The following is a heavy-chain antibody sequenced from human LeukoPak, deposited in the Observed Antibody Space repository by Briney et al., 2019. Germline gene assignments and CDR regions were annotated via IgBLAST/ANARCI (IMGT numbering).Heavy chain of an antibody. J-gene: IGHJ6*02. CDR2: ITNNGSTI. CDR1: GFTFSTYA. Sequence: GGSLRLSCAASGFTFSTYAMNWVRQAPGKGLEWVSYITNNGSTIYYAVSVKGRFTISRDKAENSLYLQMNSLRAEDTAIYYCARDQWLAYYYHGMDVWGQGTTVTVSS. D-gene: IGHD6-19*01. CDR3: ARDQWLAYYYHGMDV. V-gene: IGHV3-48*03.